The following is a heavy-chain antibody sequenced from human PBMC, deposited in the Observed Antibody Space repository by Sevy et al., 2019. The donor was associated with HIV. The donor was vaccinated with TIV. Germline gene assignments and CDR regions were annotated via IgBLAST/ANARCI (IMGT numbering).Heavy chain of an antibody. CDR1: GFSFSDFY. D-gene: IGHD2-15*01. CDR2: ITGSGFTI. Sequence: GGSLRLSCRGSGFSFSDFYMSWIRQAPGKGLEWVSHITGSGFTIYQADSVKGRFATSRDNAKNSLFLQMNSLRVEDTAVYFCDGRRCSSSYSWSYNFDFWGQGAPVTVSS. CDR3: DGRRCSSSYSWSYNFDF. V-gene: IGHV3-11*01. J-gene: IGHJ4*02.